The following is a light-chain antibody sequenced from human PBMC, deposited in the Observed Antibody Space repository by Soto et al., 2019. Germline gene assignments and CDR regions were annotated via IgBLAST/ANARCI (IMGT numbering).Light chain of an antibody. CDR3: LRHDSYPWR. J-gene: IGKJ1*01. CDR1: QGIRND. V-gene: IGKV1-17*01. CDR2: AAS. Sequence: DIQMTQSPSSLSASVGDRVTITCRASQGIRNDLVWYQQKPGKAPKRLIYAASSLQTGVPSRFSGSGYGTEFTLTISSLQPDDFATYFCLRHDSYPWRFGQGTKVEIK.